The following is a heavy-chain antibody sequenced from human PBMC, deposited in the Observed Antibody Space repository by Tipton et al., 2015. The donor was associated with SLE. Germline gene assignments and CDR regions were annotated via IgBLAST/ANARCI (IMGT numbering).Heavy chain of an antibody. CDR2: INHSGST. V-gene: IGHV4-34*01. CDR1: GGSFSGYY. D-gene: IGHD6-6*01. CDR3: ARHGYSSSSDAFDI. Sequence: LRLSCAVYGGSFSGYYWSWIRQPPGKGLEWIGEINHSGSTYYNPSLKSRVTISVDTSKNQFSLKLSSVTAADTAVYYCARHGYSSSSDAFDIWGQGTMVTVSS. J-gene: IGHJ3*02.